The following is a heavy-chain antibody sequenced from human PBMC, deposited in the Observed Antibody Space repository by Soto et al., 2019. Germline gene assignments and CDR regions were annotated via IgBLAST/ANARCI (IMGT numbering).Heavy chain of an antibody. D-gene: IGHD2-21*02. CDR3: ARGRGSVRSDTVVTLYYYFDY. CDR1: GGSFSGYY. Sequence: PETLSLTCAVYGGSFSGYYWSWIRQPPGKGLEWIGEINHSGSTNYNPSLKSRVTISVDTSKNQFSLKLSSVTAADTAVYYCARGRGSVRSDTVVTLYYYFDYWGQGTLVTVPS. J-gene: IGHJ4*02. V-gene: IGHV4-34*01. CDR2: INHSGST.